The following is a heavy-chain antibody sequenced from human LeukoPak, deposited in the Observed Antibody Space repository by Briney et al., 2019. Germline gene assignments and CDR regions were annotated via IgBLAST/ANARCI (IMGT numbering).Heavy chain of an antibody. CDR3: ARLHMVRGVIISRAPFDY. J-gene: IGHJ4*02. CDR1: GGSISSYD. V-gene: IGHV4-4*07. CDR2: IYTSGST. D-gene: IGHD3-10*01. Sequence: PSETLSLTCTASGGSISSYDWSWIRQPAGKGLEWIGRIYTSGSTNYNPSLKSRVTMSVDTSKNQFSLKLSSVTAADAALYYCARLHMVRGVIISRAPFDYWGQGTLVTVSS.